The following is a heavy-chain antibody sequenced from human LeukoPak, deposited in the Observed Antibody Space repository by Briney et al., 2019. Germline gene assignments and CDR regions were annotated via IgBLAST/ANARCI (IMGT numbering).Heavy chain of an antibody. J-gene: IGHJ4*02. CDR2: INHSGST. CDR3: ARTEMVRGVITTFDY. D-gene: IGHD3-10*01. V-gene: IGHV4-34*01. CDR1: GGSFSGYY. Sequence: SETLSLTCAVYGGSFSGYYWSWIRRPPGKGLEWIGEINHSGSTNYNPSLKSRVTISVDTSKNQFSLKLSSVTAADTAVYYCARTEMVRGVITTFDYWGQGTLVTVSS.